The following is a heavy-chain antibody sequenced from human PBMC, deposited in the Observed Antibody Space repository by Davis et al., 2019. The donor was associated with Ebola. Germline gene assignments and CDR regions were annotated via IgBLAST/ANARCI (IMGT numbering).Heavy chain of an antibody. V-gene: IGHV4-39*07. CDR3: ASSDYYDSSGYYH. CDR1: GGSISSSSYY. J-gene: IGHJ4*02. D-gene: IGHD3-22*01. Sequence: SETLSLTCTVSGGSISSSSYYWGWIRQPPGKGLEWIGSIYYSGSTYYNPSLKSRVTISVATSKNQFSLKLSSVTAADTAVYYCASSDYYDSSGYYHWGQGTLVTVSS. CDR2: IYYSGST.